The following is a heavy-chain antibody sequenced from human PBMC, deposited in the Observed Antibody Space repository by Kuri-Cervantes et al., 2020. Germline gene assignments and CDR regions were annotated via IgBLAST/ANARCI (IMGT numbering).Heavy chain of an antibody. Sequence: GESLKISCAASGFTFSSYAMHWVRQAPGKGLEYVSAISSNGGSAYYANSVKGRFTISRDNSKNTLYLQMGSLRAEDTAVYYCARAFGGVYYYYGMDVWGQGTTVTVSS. CDR1: GFTFSSYA. V-gene: IGHV3-64*01. J-gene: IGHJ6*02. D-gene: IGHD2-8*02. CDR3: ARAFGGVYYYYGMDV. CDR2: ISSNGGSA.